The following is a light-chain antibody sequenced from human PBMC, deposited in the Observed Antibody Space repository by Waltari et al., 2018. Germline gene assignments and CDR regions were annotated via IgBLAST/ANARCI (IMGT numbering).Light chain of an antibody. CDR3: HHYGSAPLT. J-gene: IGKJ4*01. CDR2: GAS. CDR1: QSVSSSY. Sequence: EIVLTQSPGTLSLSPGERVTLSCRASQSVSSSYLAWYQQKPGQAPRLLIYGASSRATGIPDRFSGSGSGTDFTLTISGLEPEDFAVYYCHHYGSAPLTFGGGTKVAIK. V-gene: IGKV3-20*01.